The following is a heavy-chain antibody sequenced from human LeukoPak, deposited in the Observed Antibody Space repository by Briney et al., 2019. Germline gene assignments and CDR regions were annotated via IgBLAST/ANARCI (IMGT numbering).Heavy chain of an antibody. CDR3: ARDQLYYDILTGYYPMHYYGMDV. Sequence: PSETLSLTCTVSGGSISSYYWSWIRQPPGKGLEWIGYIYYSGSTNYNPSLKSRVTISVDTSKNQFSLKLSSVTAADTAVYYCARDQLYYDILTGYYPMHYYGMDVWGQGTTVTVSS. CDR2: IYYSGST. V-gene: IGHV4-59*01. CDR1: GGSISSYY. D-gene: IGHD3-9*01. J-gene: IGHJ6*02.